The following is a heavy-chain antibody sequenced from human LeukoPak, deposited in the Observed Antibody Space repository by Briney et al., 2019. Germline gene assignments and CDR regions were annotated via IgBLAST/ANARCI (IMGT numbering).Heavy chain of an antibody. CDR2: ISYDGSNK. J-gene: IGHJ4*02. CDR3: ARGVKSSWYYFDY. D-gene: IGHD6-13*01. CDR1: GFTFSSYA. V-gene: IGHV3-30-3*01. Sequence: GRSLRLSCAASGFTFSSYAMHWVRQAPGKGLGWVAVISYDGSNKYYADSVKGRFTISRDNSKNTLYLQMNSLRAEDTAVYYCARGVKSSWYYFDYWGQGTLVTVSS.